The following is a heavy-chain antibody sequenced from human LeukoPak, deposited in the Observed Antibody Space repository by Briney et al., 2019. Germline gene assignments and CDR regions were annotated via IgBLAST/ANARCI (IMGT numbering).Heavy chain of an antibody. D-gene: IGHD6-19*01. CDR1: GFAFSSYG. CDR2: IRYDGGDT. CDR3: AKGDLSGWYYYYYMDV. V-gene: IGHV3-30*02. J-gene: IGHJ6*03. Sequence: GGSLRLSCTASGFAFSSYGMHRVRQAPDKGLEWVASIRYDGGDTYYADSVKGRFTISRDNSENTLYLHMSSLRAEDTAVYYCAKGDLSGWYYYYYMDVWGKGTTVTIS.